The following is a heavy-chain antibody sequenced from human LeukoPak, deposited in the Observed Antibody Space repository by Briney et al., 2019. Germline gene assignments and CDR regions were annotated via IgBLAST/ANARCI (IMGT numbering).Heavy chain of an antibody. CDR1: GYTFTSYY. V-gene: IGHV1-46*01. CDR2: INPSGGST. J-gene: IGHJ5*02. CDR3: ARARDWFDP. Sequence: ASVKVSCKASGYTFTSYYMHWVRQAPGQGLGWMGIINPSGGSTSYAQKFQGRVTMTRDMSTSTAYMELRSLRSDDTAVYYCARARDWFDPWGQGTLVTVSS.